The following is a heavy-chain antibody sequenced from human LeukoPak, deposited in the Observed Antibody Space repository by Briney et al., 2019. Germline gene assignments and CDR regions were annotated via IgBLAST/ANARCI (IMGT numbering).Heavy chain of an antibody. V-gene: IGHV1-2*02. J-gene: IGHJ4*02. CDR2: INPNSGGT. CDR1: GYTFTGYY. CDR3: ARARYYYDSSGYYSFDY. Sequence: GASVKVFCKASGYTFTGYYMHWVRQAPGQGLEWMGWINPNSGGTNYAQKFQGRVTMTRDTSISTAYMELSSLRSEDTAVYYCARARYYYDSSGYYSFDYWGQGTLVTVSS. D-gene: IGHD3-22*01.